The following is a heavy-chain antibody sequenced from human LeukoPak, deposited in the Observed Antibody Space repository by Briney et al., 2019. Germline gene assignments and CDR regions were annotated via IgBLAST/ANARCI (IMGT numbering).Heavy chain of an antibody. CDR1: GFTFSSYW. CDR2: IKQDGSEK. D-gene: IGHD3-10*01. V-gene: IGHV3-7*01. Sequence: GGSLRLSCAASGFTFSSYWMSWVRQAPGKGLEWVANIKQDGSEKYYVDSVKGRFTISRDNAKNSLYLQMNSLRAEDTAVYYCARDPSLSGYYFDYWGQGTLVTVSS. J-gene: IGHJ4*02. CDR3: ARDPSLSGYYFDY.